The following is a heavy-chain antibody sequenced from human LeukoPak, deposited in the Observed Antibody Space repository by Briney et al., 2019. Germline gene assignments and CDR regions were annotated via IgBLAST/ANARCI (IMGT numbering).Heavy chain of an antibody. Sequence: GGSLRLSCAASGFTFSSYAMYWVRQAPGKGLEWVAVISYDGSNKYYADSVKGRFTISRDNSKNTLYLQMNSLRAEDTAVYYCAKGALYYYGSGSYLFDYWGQGTLVTVSS. CDR2: ISYDGSNK. J-gene: IGHJ4*02. D-gene: IGHD3-10*01. CDR1: GFTFSSYA. CDR3: AKGALYYYGSGSYLFDY. V-gene: IGHV3-30*04.